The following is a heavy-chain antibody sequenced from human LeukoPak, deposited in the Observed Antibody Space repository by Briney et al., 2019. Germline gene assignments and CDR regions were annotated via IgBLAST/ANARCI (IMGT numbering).Heavy chain of an antibody. V-gene: IGHV3-7*01. D-gene: IGHD3-10*02. Sequence: PGGSLRLSCAASGFTFSNYWMSWVRQAPGKGLEWVANIKQDRSEKYYVDSVKGRFTISRDNAKNPLYLQMNSLRAEDTAVYYCAELGITMIGGVWGKGTTVTFSS. CDR2: IKQDRSEK. CDR3: AELGITMIGGV. J-gene: IGHJ6*04. CDR1: GFTFSNYW.